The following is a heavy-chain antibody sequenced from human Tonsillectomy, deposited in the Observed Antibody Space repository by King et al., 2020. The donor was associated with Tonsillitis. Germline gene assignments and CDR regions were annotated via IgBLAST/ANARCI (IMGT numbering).Heavy chain of an antibody. J-gene: IGHJ4*02. CDR3: ARTPLRRWAAASLPVDY. CDR1: GYTFTSYG. Sequence: VQLVESGAEVKKPGASVKVSCKASGYTFTSYGISWVRQAPGQGLEWMGWISAYNGNTNYAQKLQGRVTMTTDTSTSKAYMELSSLRSDDTAVYYCARTPLRRWAAASLPVDYWGQGTLVTVSS. CDR2: ISAYNGNT. D-gene: IGHD2-2*01. V-gene: IGHV1-18*01.